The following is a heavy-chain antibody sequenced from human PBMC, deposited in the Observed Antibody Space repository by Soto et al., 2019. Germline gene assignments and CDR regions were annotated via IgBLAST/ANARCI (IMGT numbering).Heavy chain of an antibody. CDR2: TIPVFNTA. J-gene: IGHJ3*02. Sequence: QVQLEQSGAEVKKPGSSVKISCKASGGTLSDHGVSWLRQAPGQGLEWVGGTIPVFNTAKYAPKFQGRVTIAADQSTNIAYMELSSLRSDDTAFYYCARGVYGSGNYYTGPSAFDIWGQGTLVIVSS. V-gene: IGHV1-69*01. D-gene: IGHD3-10*01. CDR1: GGTLSDHG. CDR3: ARGVYGSGNYYTGPSAFDI.